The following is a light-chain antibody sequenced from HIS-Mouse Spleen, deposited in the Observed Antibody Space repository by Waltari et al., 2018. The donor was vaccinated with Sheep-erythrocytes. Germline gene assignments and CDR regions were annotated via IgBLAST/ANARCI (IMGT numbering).Light chain of an antibody. CDR1: SSDVGGYHY. V-gene: IGLV2-11*01. J-gene: IGLJ1*01. Sequence: QSALTQPPSASGSPVQSVTISCTGPSSDVGGYHYVSWYQQHPGKAPKLMIYDVSKRPSGVPDRFSGSKSGNTASLTISGLQAEDEADYYCCSYAGSYNHVFATGTKVTVL. CDR3: CSYAGSYNHV. CDR2: DVS.